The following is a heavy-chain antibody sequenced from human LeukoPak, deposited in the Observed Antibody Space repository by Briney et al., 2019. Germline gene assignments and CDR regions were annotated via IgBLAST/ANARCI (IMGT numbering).Heavy chain of an antibody. CDR1: GFTFGSYA. J-gene: IGHJ4*02. V-gene: IGHV3-30-3*01. CDR3: ARGMYYYDSSDIGGGYYFDY. CDR2: ISYHGSNK. Sequence: GGSLRLSCAASGFTFGSYAMHWVRQAPGKGLEWVAVISYHGSNKYYADSVKGRFTISRDNSKKTVFLQMNRLRAEDTAVYYCARGMYYYDSSDIGGGYYFDYWGQGTLVTVSS. D-gene: IGHD3-22*01.